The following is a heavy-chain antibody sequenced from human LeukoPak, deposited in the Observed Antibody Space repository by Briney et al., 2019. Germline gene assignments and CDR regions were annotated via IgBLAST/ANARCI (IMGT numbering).Heavy chain of an antibody. CDR1: GATFISYA. D-gene: IGHD1-26*01. V-gene: IGHV1-69*01. Sequence: SVKVSCKASGATFISYAMSWVRQAPGQGLEWMGGIIPIFGTANYAQKFQGRVTITADESTSTAYMELSSLRSEDTAVYYCAREGVQGATTYYYMDVWGKGTTVTISS. J-gene: IGHJ6*03. CDR3: AREGVQGATTYYYMDV. CDR2: IIPIFGTA.